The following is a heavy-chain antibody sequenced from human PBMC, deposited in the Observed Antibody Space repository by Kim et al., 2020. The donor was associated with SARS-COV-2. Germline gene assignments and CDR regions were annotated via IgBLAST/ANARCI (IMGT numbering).Heavy chain of an antibody. CDR3: ETLTDY. D-gene: IGHD2-8*01. J-gene: IGHJ4*02. V-gene: IGHV3-23*01. Sequence: GGSLRLSCVASGFTFSSRSMSWVRQVPGKGLEWVSSVSATDGSTFYADSVKGRFIITRDISKNTLYLQLNNLRAEDTAVYYCETLTDYWGQGTLLTVSS. CDR2: VSATDGST. CDR1: GFTFSSRS.